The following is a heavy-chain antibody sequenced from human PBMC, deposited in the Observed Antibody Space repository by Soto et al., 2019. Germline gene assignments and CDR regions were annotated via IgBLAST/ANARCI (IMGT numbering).Heavy chain of an antibody. Sequence: ASVKVSCKASGYTFTSYGISWVRQAPGQGLEWMGWINAGNGNTKYSQKFQGRVTITRDTSASTAYMELSSLRSEDTAVYYCAREGADSSSWDAFDIWGQGTMVTVS. CDR1: GYTFTSYG. D-gene: IGHD6-13*01. CDR3: AREGADSSSWDAFDI. CDR2: INAGNGNT. V-gene: IGHV1-3*01. J-gene: IGHJ3*02.